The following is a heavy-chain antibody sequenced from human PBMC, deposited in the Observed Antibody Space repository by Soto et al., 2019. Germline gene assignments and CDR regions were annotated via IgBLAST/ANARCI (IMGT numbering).Heavy chain of an antibody. CDR3: ARPAAGSHDKYYVDI. D-gene: IGHD1-1*01. V-gene: IGHV4-39*01. J-gene: IGHJ6*03. CDR2: VYYSGST. CDR1: GDSINSIHYY. Sequence: QLQLQESGPGLVKPSETLSLTCTVSGDSINSIHYYWAWIRQPPGKGLEWIGSVYYSGSTSYNPFLGNRGTVSVDTSKNQFSLTLGSVTAADTALYFCARPAAGSHDKYYVDIWGQGTTVTVAS.